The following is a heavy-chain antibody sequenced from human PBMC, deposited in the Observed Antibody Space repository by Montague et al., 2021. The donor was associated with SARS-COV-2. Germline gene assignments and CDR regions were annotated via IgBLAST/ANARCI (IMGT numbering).Heavy chain of an antibody. CDR2: IKQSGST. D-gene: IGHD3-22*01. CDR3: ARGHLSVSMIVVVFTSASYYFDS. J-gene: IGHJ4*02. Sequence: SETLSLTCGVYGGSLGDDHWSWIRQPPGKGLEWIGDIKQSGSTNYNPSLKSRVTISVDTSKNQFSLKLTSVTAADTAVYFCARGHLSVSMIVVVFTSASYYFDSWGQGAQVTVSS. V-gene: IGHV4-34*01. CDR1: GGSLGDDH.